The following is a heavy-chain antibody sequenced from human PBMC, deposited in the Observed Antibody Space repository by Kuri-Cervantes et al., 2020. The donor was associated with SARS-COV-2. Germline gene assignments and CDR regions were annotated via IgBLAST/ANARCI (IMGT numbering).Heavy chain of an antibody. CDR3: ARQIIMITFGGVIVAYFDY. J-gene: IGHJ4*02. Sequence: GGSLRLSWAALGFTVSSNYRSWIPQAPGKGLEWVSVIYSGGSTYYADSVKGRFTISRDNSKNTLYLQMNSLRAEDTAVYYCARQIIMITFGGVIVAYFDYWGQGTLVTVSS. V-gene: IGHV3-53*01. CDR2: IYSGGST. CDR1: GFTVSSNY. D-gene: IGHD3-16*02.